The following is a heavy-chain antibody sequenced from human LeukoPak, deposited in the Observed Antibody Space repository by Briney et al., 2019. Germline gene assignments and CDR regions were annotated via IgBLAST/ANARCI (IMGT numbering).Heavy chain of an antibody. CDR2: ISSTSSFI. CDR1: GFTFSSYS. V-gene: IGHV3-21*01. CDR3: ARENFMATSGTTFDI. J-gene: IGHJ3*02. D-gene: IGHD1-1*01. Sequence: GGSLRLSCAASGFTFSSYSINWVRQAPGKGLEWGSCISSTSSFIYYADSVKGRFTISRDNAKNSLYLQMNSLTAEDTAVYYCARENFMATSGTTFDIWGQGTVVSVSS.